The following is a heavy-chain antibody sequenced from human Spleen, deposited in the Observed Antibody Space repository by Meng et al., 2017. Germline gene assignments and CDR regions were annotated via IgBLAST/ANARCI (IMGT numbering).Heavy chain of an antibody. J-gene: IGHJ4*02. CDR2: ISWNSGSI. D-gene: IGHD3-22*01. Sequence: GGSLRLSCAASGFTFDDYAMHWVRQAPGKGLEWVSGISWNSGSIGYADSVKGRFTISRDNAKNSLYLQMNSLRAEDTALYYCAKGDRYYYDSSGYYLDYWGQGNLV. V-gene: IGHV3-9*01. CDR1: GFTFDDYA. CDR3: AKGDRYYYDSSGYYLDY.